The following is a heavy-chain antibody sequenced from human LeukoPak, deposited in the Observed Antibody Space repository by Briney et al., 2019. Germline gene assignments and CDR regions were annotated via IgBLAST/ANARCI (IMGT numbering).Heavy chain of an antibody. CDR1: GFTFSSYW. CDR3: ARGVYCSSTSCSDYYYYYGMDV. CDR2: INSDGSST. V-gene: IGHV3-74*01. D-gene: IGHD2-2*01. J-gene: IGHJ6*02. Sequence: GRSLRLSCAASGFTFSSYWMHWVRQAPGKGLVWVSRINSDGSSTSYADSVKGRFTISRDNAKNTVYLQMNSLRAEDTAVYYCARGVYCSSTSCSDYYYYYGMDVWGQGTTVTVSS.